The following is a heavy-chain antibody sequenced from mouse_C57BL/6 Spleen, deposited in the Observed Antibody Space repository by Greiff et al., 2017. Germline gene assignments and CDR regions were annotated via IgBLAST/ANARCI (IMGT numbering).Heavy chain of an antibody. Sequence: QVQLQQSGAELVRPGASVTLSCKASGYTFTDYEMHWVKQTPVHGLEWIGAIDPETGGTAYNQKFKGKAILTAAKASSTAYMELRSLTSEDSAVYYCTRDYDGYYSYYFGYWGQGTTLTVSS. D-gene: IGHD2-3*01. CDR1: GYTFTDYE. CDR2: IDPETGGT. CDR3: TRDYDGYYSYYFGY. J-gene: IGHJ2*01. V-gene: IGHV1-15*01.